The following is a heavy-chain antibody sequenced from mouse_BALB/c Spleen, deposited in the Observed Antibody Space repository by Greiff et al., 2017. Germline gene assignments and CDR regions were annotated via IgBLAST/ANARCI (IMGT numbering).Heavy chain of an antibody. D-gene: IGHD1-2*01. CDR1: GYTFTSYW. CDR3: ARNHYYGLDY. J-gene: IGHJ2*01. CDR2: IDPSDSET. Sequence: QVHVKQPGAELVKPGAPVKLSCKASGYTFTSYWMNWVKQRPGRGLEWIGRIDPSDSETHYNQKFKDKATLTVDKSSSTAYIQLSSLTSEDSAVYYCARNHYYGLDYWGQGTTLTVSS. V-gene: IGHV1-69*02.